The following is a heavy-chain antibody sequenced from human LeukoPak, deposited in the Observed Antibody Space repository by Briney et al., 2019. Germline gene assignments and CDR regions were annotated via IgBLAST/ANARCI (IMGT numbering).Heavy chain of an antibody. CDR1: GYTFTSHG. J-gene: IGHJ4*02. V-gene: IGHV1-18*01. Sequence: ASVKVSCKASGYTFTSHGISWVRQAPGQGLEWMGWISTYNGNTNYAQKFQGRVTMTTDTSTTTAHMELRSLRSDDTAVYYCARGQGASWDTAMVTDHWGQGTLVTVSS. CDR3: ARGQGASWDTAMVTDH. D-gene: IGHD5-18*01. CDR2: ISTYNGNT.